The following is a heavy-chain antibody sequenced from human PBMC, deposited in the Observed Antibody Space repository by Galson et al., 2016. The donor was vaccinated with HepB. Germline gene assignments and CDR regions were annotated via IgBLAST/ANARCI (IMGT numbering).Heavy chain of an antibody. CDR2: VYYTGSA. CDR3: SPSAGAIEGFYY. Sequence: ETLSLTCTVSGGSISRSSYYWAWIRQPPGKGLEWIGSVYYTGSAYYNPSLKSRLILSVDPAKDQYPLTLRSVTAADTAVYYCSPSAGAIEGFYYGGQGILVTATS. CDR1: GGSISRSSYY. D-gene: IGHD2/OR15-2a*01. V-gene: IGHV4-39*01. J-gene: IGHJ4*02.